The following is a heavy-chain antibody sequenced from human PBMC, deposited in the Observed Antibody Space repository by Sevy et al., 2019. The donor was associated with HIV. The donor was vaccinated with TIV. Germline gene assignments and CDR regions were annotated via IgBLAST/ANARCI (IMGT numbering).Heavy chain of an antibody. V-gene: IGHV4-59*11. D-gene: IGHD3-9*01. CDR2: IHYRGRA. CDR3: ARYDILAGRSDVFDI. J-gene: IGHJ3*02. CDR1: GGSISSHY. Sequence: SETLSLTCTVSGGSISSHYWSWVRHPPGKRLEWIGHIHYRGRANYNPSLKNRVTITVDTSKIQYSLRLGSVTAADTAVYYCARYDILAGRSDVFDIWGQGTMVTVSS.